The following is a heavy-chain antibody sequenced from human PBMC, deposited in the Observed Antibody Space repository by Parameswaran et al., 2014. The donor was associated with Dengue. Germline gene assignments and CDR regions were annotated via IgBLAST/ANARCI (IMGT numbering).Heavy chain of an antibody. J-gene: IGHJ4*02. V-gene: IGHV3-7*01. CDR3: VRDPMNY. CDR2: TKEDGNEK. Sequence: RWIRQPPGKGLEWVATTKEDGNEKYYVDSVKGRFTISRDNAKNSLYLQMNSLRAEDTAVYYCVRDPMNYWGQGTLVTVSS.